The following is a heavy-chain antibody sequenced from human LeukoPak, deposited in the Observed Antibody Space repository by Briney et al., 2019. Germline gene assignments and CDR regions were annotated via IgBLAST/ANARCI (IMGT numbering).Heavy chain of an antibody. V-gene: IGHV1-69*05. CDR1: EGTFSSYA. CDR3: ARAGLVGATFFDY. CDR2: IIPIFGTA. Sequence: SVKVSCKASEGTFSSYAISWVRQAPGQGLEWMGGIIPIFGTANYAQKFQGRVTITTDESTSTAYMELSSLRSEDTAVYYCARAGLVGATFFDYWGQGTLATVSS. D-gene: IGHD1-26*01. J-gene: IGHJ4*02.